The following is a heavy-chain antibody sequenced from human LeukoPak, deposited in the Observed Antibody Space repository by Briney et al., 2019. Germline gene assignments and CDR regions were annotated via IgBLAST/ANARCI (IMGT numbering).Heavy chain of an antibody. J-gene: IGHJ4*02. Sequence: ETLSLTCTVSGGSISSYYWSWIRQPPGKGLEWIGYIYYSGSTNYNPSLKSRVTISVDTSKNQFSLKLSSVTAADTAVYYCASTGIAAAGDYWGQGTLVTVSS. CDR2: IYYSGST. D-gene: IGHD6-13*01. CDR3: ASTGIAAAGDY. V-gene: IGHV4-59*01. CDR1: GGSISSYY.